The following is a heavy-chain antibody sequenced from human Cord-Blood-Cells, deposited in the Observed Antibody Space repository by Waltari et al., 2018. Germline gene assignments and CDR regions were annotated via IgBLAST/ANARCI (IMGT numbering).Heavy chain of an antibody. V-gene: IGHV3-23*01. CDR2: ISGSVGST. CDR1: GFSFSSYA. J-gene: IGHJ3*02. CDR3: AKDRRRVEDAFDI. Sequence: EVQLLESGGGLVQPGGCMRLSCAASGFSFSSYAMRWVRQAPGKGLEWVSAISGSVGSTYYADSVKGRFTISSDNSKNTLYLQMNSLRAEDTAVYYCAKDRRRVEDAFDIWGQGTMVTVSS.